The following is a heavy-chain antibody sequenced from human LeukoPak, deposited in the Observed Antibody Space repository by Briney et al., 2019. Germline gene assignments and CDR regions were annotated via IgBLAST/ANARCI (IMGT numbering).Heavy chain of an antibody. Sequence: GASVKVSCKASGGTFSSYAISWVRQAPGQGLEWMGGIIPIFGTANYAQKLQGRVTMTTDTSTSTAYMELRSLRSDDTAVYYCARDGGNGLRAGLRWFDPWGQGTLVTVSS. CDR3: ARDGGNGLRAGLRWFDP. CDR1: GGTFSSYA. D-gene: IGHD4-23*01. V-gene: IGHV1-69*05. J-gene: IGHJ5*02. CDR2: IIPIFGTA.